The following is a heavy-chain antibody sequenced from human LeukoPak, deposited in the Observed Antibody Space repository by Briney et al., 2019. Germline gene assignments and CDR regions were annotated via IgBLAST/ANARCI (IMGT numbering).Heavy chain of an antibody. Sequence: SETLSLTCTVSGGSISSYYWSWIRQPPGKGLEWIGYIYYSGSTNYNPSLKSRVTISVDTSKNQFSLKLSSVTAADTAVYYCARSESKVRGAFDIWGQGTMVTVSS. CDR1: GGSISSYY. J-gene: IGHJ3*02. CDR2: IYYSGST. V-gene: IGHV4-59*08. CDR3: ARSESKVRGAFDI.